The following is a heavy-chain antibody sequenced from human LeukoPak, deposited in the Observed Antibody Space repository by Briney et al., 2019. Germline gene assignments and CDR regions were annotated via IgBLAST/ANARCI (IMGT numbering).Heavy chain of an antibody. D-gene: IGHD6-19*01. CDR3: ARVRGSEQWLDSFDY. Sequence: ASVKVSCKASGYTFTSYGINWVRQATGQGLEWMGWMNPNSGNTGYAQKFQGRVTMTRNTSISTAYMELSSLRSEDTAVYYCARVRGSEQWLDSFDYWGQGTLVTVSS. CDR2: MNPNSGNT. J-gene: IGHJ4*02. CDR1: GYTFTSYG. V-gene: IGHV1-8*02.